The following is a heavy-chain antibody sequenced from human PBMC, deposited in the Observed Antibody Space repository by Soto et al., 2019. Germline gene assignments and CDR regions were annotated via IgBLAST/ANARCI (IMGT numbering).Heavy chain of an antibody. V-gene: IGHV4-39*01. CDR3: ESXHYYDILTGYYNRNYYGMDV. D-gene: IGHD3-9*01. J-gene: IGHJ6*02. CDR1: GFTFSSYG. CDR2: IYYSGST. Sequence: GSLRLSCAASGFTFSSYGMHWVRQAPGKGLEWIGSIYYSGSTYYNPSLKSRVTISVDTSKNQFSLKLSSVTAADTAVYYCESXHYYDILTGYYNRNYYGMDVWGQGTTVTVSS.